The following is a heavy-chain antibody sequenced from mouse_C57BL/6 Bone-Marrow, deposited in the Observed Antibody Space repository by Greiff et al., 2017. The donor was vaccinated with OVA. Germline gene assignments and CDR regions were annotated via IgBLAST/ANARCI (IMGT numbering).Heavy chain of an antibody. CDR3: ARYRYDYDGFAY. CDR2: IRNKANGYTT. Sequence: EVQRVESGGGLVQPGGSLSLSCAASGFTFTAYYMSWARQPPGKALEWLGFIRNKANGYTTEYSASVKGRFTISRDNSQSILYLQMNALRAEDSATYYCARYRYDYDGFAYWGQGTLVTVSA. J-gene: IGHJ3*01. D-gene: IGHD2-4*01. V-gene: IGHV7-3*01. CDR1: GFTFTAYY.